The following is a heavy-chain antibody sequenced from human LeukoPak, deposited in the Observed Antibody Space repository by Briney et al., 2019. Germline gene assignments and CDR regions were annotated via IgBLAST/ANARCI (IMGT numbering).Heavy chain of an antibody. CDR1: GGSISSGDYY. J-gene: IGHJ5*02. Sequence: SETLSLTCTVSGGSISSGDYYWSWIRQPPGTGLEWIGYIYCSGSTYYNPSLKSRVTISVDTSKNQFSLKLSSVTAADTAVYYCARDGYYYGSGTPGANWFDPWGQGTLVTVSS. CDR3: ARDGYYYGSGTPGANWFDP. D-gene: IGHD3-10*01. CDR2: IYCSGST. V-gene: IGHV4-30-4*01.